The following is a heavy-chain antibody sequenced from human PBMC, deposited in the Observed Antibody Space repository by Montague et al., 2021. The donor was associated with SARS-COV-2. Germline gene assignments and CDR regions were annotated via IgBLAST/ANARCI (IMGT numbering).Heavy chain of an antibody. Sequence: LRLSCAASGFTFSSYWMSWVRQAPGKGLEWVANIKQDGSEKYYVDSVKGRFTISRGNAKNSLYLQMNSLRAEDTAVYYCARDRIKYGPYNWFDPWGQGTLVTVSS. V-gene: IGHV3-7*03. D-gene: IGHD4-17*01. CDR3: ARDRIKYGPYNWFDP. J-gene: IGHJ5*02. CDR1: GFTFSSYW. CDR2: IKQDGSEK.